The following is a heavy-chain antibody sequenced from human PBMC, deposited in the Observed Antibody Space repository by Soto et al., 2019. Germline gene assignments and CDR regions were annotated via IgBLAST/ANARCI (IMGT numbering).Heavy chain of an antibody. CDR2: ISWDGGST. Sequence: PGGSLRLSCAASGFTFDDYTMHWVRQSPLKGLEWVSLISWDGGSTYYADSVKGRFTISRDNSKNSLYLQMNSLRTEDTALYYCAKDIQGVAAAGDISPYYYYGMDVWGQGTTVTVSS. CDR3: AKDIQGVAAAGDISPYYYYGMDV. J-gene: IGHJ6*02. V-gene: IGHV3-43*01. D-gene: IGHD6-13*01. CDR1: GFTFDDYT.